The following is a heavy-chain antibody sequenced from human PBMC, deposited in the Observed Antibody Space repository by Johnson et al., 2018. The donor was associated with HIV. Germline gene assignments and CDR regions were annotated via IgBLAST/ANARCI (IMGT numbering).Heavy chain of an antibody. CDR2: IKQDGSEK. Sequence: VQLVESGGGVVQPGRSLRLSCAASGFTFTYYGLHWVRQAPGKGLEWVANIKQDGSEKYYVDSVKGRFTISRDNAKNSLYLQMNSLRAEDTAVYYCARERSGTIAFDIWGQGTMVTVSS. D-gene: IGHD1-7*01. V-gene: IGHV3-7*03. J-gene: IGHJ3*02. CDR3: ARERSGTIAFDI. CDR1: GFTFTYYG.